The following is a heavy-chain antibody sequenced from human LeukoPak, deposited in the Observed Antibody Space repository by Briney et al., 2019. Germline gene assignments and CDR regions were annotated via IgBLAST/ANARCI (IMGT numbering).Heavy chain of an antibody. V-gene: IGHV4-38-2*02. D-gene: IGHD3-9*01. Sequence: PSETLSLTCTVSGYSISSGYYWGWIRQPPGKGLEWIGSIYHSGSTYYNPSLKSRVTISVDTSKNQFSLKLSSVTAADTAVYYCATQSNYDILTGYYSFWGQGTLVTVSS. CDR1: GYSISSGYY. CDR2: IYHSGST. CDR3: ATQSNYDILTGYYSF. J-gene: IGHJ4*02.